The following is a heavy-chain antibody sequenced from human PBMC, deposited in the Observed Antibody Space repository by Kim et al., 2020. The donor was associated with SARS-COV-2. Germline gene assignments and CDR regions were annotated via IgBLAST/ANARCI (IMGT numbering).Heavy chain of an antibody. CDR1: GFTFSSYG. CDR2: ISYDGSNK. CDR3: ARDFRSREDVVVTAPNYYYYGMDV. J-gene: IGHJ6*02. V-gene: IGHV3-33*05. Sequence: GGSLRLSCAASGFTFSSYGMHWVRQAPGKGLEWVAVISYDGSNKYYADSVKGRFTISRDNSKNTLYLQMNSLRDEDTAVYYCARDFRSREDVVVTAPNYYYYGMDVWGQGTTVTVSS. D-gene: IGHD2-21*02.